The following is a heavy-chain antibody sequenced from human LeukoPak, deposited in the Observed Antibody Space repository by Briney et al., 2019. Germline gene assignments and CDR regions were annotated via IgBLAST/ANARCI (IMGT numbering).Heavy chain of an antibody. D-gene: IGHD1-26*01. Sequence: GGSLRLSCVASGFTFSNYWIYWVRQAPGKGLVWVSRISRDGSSTAYADSVKGRFTISRDNAKNTLFLQMNSLRAEDTAVYYCARVLEATTFDPWGQGALVTVSS. CDR3: ARVLEATTFDP. CDR2: ISRDGSST. CDR1: GFTFSNYW. V-gene: IGHV3-74*01. J-gene: IGHJ5*02.